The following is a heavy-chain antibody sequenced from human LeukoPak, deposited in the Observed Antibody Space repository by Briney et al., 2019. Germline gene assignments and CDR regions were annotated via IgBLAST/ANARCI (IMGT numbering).Heavy chain of an antibody. CDR2: IASSGRNT. Sequence: GGSLRLSCVASGFTFSGSAMNWVRQAPGKGLEWVSLIASSGRNTYYTDSVRGRFTISRDNSKKTLSLQMNSLRVEDTAIYYCAKDIQLSAWGLGTMVTVSS. CDR3: AKDIQLSA. CDR1: GFTFSGSA. V-gene: IGHV3-23*01. J-gene: IGHJ3*01. D-gene: IGHD5-24*01.